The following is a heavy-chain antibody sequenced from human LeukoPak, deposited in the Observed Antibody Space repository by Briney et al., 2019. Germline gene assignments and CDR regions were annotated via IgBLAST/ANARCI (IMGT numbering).Heavy chain of an antibody. Sequence: GGSLGLSCAASGFTFSSYSMNWVRQAPGKGLEWVSSISSSSSYIYYADSVKGRFTISRDNAKNSLYLQMNSLRAEDTAVYYCARDADNYYDSSGYSDYWGQGTLVTVSS. CDR3: ARDADNYYDSSGYSDY. CDR2: ISSSSSYI. CDR1: GFTFSSYS. D-gene: IGHD3-22*01. V-gene: IGHV3-21*01. J-gene: IGHJ4*02.